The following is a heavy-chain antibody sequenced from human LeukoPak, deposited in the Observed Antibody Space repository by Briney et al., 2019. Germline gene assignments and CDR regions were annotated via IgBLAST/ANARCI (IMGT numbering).Heavy chain of an antibody. CDR3: ARDLRIAAAGLGFDY. CDR1: GGSISSYY. Sequence: SETLSLTCTVSGGSISSYYWSWIRQPPGKGLEWTGYIYYSGSTNYNPSLKSRVTISVDTSKNQFSLKLSSVTAADTAVYYCARDLRIAAAGLGFDYWGQGTLVTVSS. CDR2: IYYSGST. J-gene: IGHJ4*02. D-gene: IGHD6-13*01. V-gene: IGHV4-59*01.